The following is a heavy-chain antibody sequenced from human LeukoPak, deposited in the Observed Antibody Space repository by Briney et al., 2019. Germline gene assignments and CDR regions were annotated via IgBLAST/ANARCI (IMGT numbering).Heavy chain of an antibody. CDR2: VSTGSNYI. Sequence: PGGSLRLSCTASGFTFSSYSLNWVRQAPGKGLEWVSSVSTGSNYIYYADSVKGRFTISRDNAKNSLYLQMNSLRAEDTAVYYCARAARDGTRTTYYFDYWGQGTLVTVSS. D-gene: IGHD5-24*01. CDR3: ARAARDGTRTTYYFDY. J-gene: IGHJ4*02. V-gene: IGHV3-21*01. CDR1: GFTFSSYS.